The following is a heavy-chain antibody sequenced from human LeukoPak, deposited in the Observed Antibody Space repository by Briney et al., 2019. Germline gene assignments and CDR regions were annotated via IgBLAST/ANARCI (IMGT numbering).Heavy chain of an antibody. CDR1: GYTFTSYG. Sequence: ASVKVSCKTSGYTFTSYGITWVRQATGQGLEWMGWISAYSGDTIYAQKVQGRVTMTTDTSASTGYMEVRSLRSDDTAVYYCARDSLGSYSSPDNWGQGTLVTVSS. CDR3: ARDSLGSYSSPDN. V-gene: IGHV1-18*01. D-gene: IGHD3-10*01. J-gene: IGHJ4*02. CDR2: ISAYSGDT.